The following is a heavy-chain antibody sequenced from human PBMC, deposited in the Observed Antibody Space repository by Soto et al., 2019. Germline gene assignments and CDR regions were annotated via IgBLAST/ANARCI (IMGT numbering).Heavy chain of an antibody. D-gene: IGHD1-26*01. CDR2: ISAYNGNT. CDR3: ARVAVGATTGYYGMDD. CDR1: GYTFTSYG. V-gene: IGHV1-18*01. Sequence: QVQLVQSGAEVKKPGASVKVSCKASGYTFTSYGISWVRQAPGQGLEWMGWISAYNGNTNYAEKLQGRVTITTDTSTSTAYMQLRSLRSDDTAVYYCARVAVGATTGYYGMDDSGQGTTVTASS. J-gene: IGHJ6*02.